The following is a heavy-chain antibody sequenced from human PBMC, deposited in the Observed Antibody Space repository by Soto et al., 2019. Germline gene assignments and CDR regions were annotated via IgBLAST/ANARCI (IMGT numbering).Heavy chain of an antibody. Sequence: GGSLRLSCAASGFTFSSYGMHWVRQAPGKGLEWVAVIWYDGSNKYYADSVKGRFTISRDNSKNTLYLQMNSLRAEDTAVYYCARDRRYCSSTSCYNFDYWGQGTLVTVSS. CDR3: ARDRRYCSSTSCYNFDY. J-gene: IGHJ4*02. CDR1: GFTFSSYG. D-gene: IGHD2-2*02. CDR2: IWYDGSNK. V-gene: IGHV3-33*01.